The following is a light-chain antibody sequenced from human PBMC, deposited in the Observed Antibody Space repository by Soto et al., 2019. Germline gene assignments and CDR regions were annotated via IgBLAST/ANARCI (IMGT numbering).Light chain of an antibody. CDR2: GAS. Sequence: EIVMTQSPATLSVSPGEGATLSCRASQSISSNLAWYQQKPGQAPRLLIYGASTRATGITARFSGSGSGTEFTLTISSLQSEDFAVYYCQQYNNWPPWTFGQGTKVDIK. CDR1: QSISSN. J-gene: IGKJ1*01. V-gene: IGKV3-15*01. CDR3: QQYNNWPPWT.